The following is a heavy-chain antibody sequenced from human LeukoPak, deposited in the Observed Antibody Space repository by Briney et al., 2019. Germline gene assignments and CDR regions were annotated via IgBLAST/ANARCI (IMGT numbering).Heavy chain of an antibody. CDR3: ARQGCTTTSCHTIDY. CDR2: IHPPDSET. D-gene: IGHD2-2*02. Sequence: GESPKISCKGSGYTYTKSWIAWVRQMPGKGLELMGIIHPPDSETRYSPSFEGQVTISVDKSISTAYLQWSSLKASDTAMYYCARQGCTTTSCHTIDYWGQGTLVTVSS. V-gene: IGHV5-51*01. J-gene: IGHJ4*02. CDR1: GYTYTKSW.